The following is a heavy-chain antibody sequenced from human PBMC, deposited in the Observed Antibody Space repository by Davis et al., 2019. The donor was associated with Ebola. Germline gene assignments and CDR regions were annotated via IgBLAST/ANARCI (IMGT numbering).Heavy chain of an antibody. J-gene: IGHJ4*02. D-gene: IGHD2-15*01. V-gene: IGHV1-18*01. CDR1: GGTFSSYA. Sequence: AASVKVSCKASGGTFSSYAISWVRQAPGQGLEWMGWISAYNGNTNYAQKLQGRVTMTTDTSTSTAYMELRSLRSDDTAVYYCARDYQFGYCSGGSCYPFDYWGQGTLVTVSS. CDR2: ISAYNGNT. CDR3: ARDYQFGYCSGGSCYPFDY.